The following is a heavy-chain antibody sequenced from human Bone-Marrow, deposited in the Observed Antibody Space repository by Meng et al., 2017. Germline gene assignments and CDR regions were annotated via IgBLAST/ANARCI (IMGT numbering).Heavy chain of an antibody. D-gene: IGHD5-24*01. Sequence: SLKISCAASGFTFDDYAMHWVRQAPGKGLEWVSGISWNSGSIGYADSVKGRFTISRDNAKNSLYLQMNSLRAEDTALYYCAKDPGDGYNRYYFDYWGQGTLVTVSS. CDR2: ISWNSGSI. V-gene: IGHV3-9*01. CDR3: AKDPGDGYNRYYFDY. J-gene: IGHJ4*02. CDR1: GFTFDDYA.